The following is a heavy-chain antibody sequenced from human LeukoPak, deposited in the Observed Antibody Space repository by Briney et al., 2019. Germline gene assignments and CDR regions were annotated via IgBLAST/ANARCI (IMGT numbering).Heavy chain of an antibody. V-gene: IGHV1-69*05. Sequence: AASVKVSCKASGGTFSGYAISWVRQAPGQGLEWIGGIIPIFGTANYAQKFQGRVTITTDESTSTAYMELSSLRSEDTAVYYCARVGIAARHYYYYMDVWGKGTTVTVSS. J-gene: IGHJ6*03. CDR1: GGTFSGYA. D-gene: IGHD6-6*01. CDR2: IIPIFGTA. CDR3: ARVGIAARHYYYYMDV.